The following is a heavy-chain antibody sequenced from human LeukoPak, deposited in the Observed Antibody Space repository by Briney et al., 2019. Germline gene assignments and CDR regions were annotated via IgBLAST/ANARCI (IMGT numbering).Heavy chain of an antibody. J-gene: IGHJ5*02. CDR3: ARGLGLRHFFDP. CDR1: GGSFSGYY. D-gene: IGHD4-17*01. Sequence: PSETLSLTCAVYGGSFSGYYWSWIRQPPGKGLEWIGEINHSGSTNHNPSLKSRVTISVDTSKNQFSLKLSSVTAADMAVYYCARGLGLRHFFDPWGQGTLVTVSS. V-gene: IGHV4-34*01. CDR2: INHSGST.